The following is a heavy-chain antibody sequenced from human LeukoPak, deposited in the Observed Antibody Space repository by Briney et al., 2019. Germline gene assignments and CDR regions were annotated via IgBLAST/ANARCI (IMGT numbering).Heavy chain of an antibody. J-gene: IGHJ4*02. D-gene: IGHD3-22*01. CDR2: ISGSGGST. V-gene: IGHV3-23*01. Sequence: GGSLRLSCAASGFTFSSYAMSWVRQAPGKGLEWISAISGSGGSTYYADSVKGRFTISRDNSKNTLYLQMNSLRAEDTAVYYCAKDHYYDSSGHLDYWGQGTLVTVSS. CDR1: GFTFSSYA. CDR3: AKDHYYDSSGHLDY.